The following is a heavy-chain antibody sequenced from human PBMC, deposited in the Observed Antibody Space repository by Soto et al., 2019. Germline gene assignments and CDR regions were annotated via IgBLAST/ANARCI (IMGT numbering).Heavy chain of an antibody. CDR1: GFTFSSYA. V-gene: IGHV3-23*01. CDR2: ISGSGGST. D-gene: IGHD3-10*01. CDR3: AKSFSSGSYYYYYYYMDV. J-gene: IGHJ6*03. Sequence: GGSLRLSCAASGFTFSSYAMSWVRQAPGKGLEWVSAISGSGGSTYYADSVKGRFTISRDNSKNTLYLQMNSLRAEDTAVYYCAKSFSSGSYYYYYYYMDVWGKGTTVTVSS.